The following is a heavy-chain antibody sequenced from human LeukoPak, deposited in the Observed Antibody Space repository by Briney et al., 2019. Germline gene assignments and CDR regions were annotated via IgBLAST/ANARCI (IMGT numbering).Heavy chain of an antibody. Sequence: GGSLRLSCAASGFTFSSYAMSWVRQAPGKGLEWVSAISGSGGSTHYADSVKGRFTISRDNSKNTLYLQMNSLRAGDTAVYYCAKVLNYYGSGYFDYWGQGTLVTVSS. V-gene: IGHV3-23*01. CDR1: GFTFSSYA. CDR2: ISGSGGST. D-gene: IGHD3-10*01. CDR3: AKVLNYYGSGYFDY. J-gene: IGHJ4*02.